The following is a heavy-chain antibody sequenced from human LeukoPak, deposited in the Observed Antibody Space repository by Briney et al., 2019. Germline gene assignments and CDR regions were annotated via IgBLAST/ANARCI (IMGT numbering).Heavy chain of an antibody. CDR1: GFTVSSNY. J-gene: IGHJ6*02. CDR2: IYSGGST. D-gene: IGHD6-19*01. V-gene: IGHV3-66*01. CDR3: ARAITGMAGTHYGMDV. Sequence: GGSLRLSCAASGFTVSSNYMSWVRQAPGKGLEWVSVIYSGGSTYYADSVKGRFTISRDNSKNTLYLQMNSLRAEDTAVYYCARAITGMAGTHYGMDVWGQGTTVTVSS.